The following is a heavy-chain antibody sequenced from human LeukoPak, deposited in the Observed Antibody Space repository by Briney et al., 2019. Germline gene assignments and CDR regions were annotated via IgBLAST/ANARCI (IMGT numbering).Heavy chain of an antibody. J-gene: IGHJ6*02. CDR2: ISSSSSYI. V-gene: IGHV3-21*01. Sequence: PGRSLRLSCAASGFTFSSYSMNWVRQAPGKGLEWVSSISSSSSYIYYADSVKGRFTISRDNAKNSLYLQMNSLRAEDTAVYYCARGYCSGGSCYKDYYYGMDVWGQGTTVTVSS. CDR1: GFTFSSYS. CDR3: ARGYCSGGSCYKDYYYGMDV. D-gene: IGHD2-15*01.